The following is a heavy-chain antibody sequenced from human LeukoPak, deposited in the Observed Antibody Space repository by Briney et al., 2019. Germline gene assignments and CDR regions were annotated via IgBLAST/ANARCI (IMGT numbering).Heavy chain of an antibody. CDR2: IRYDGNNK. Sequence: GGSLILSCAASGFTFRSYGMHWVRQAPGKGLEWVAFIRYDGNNKYYADSVKGRFTIFRDNSRNTLYLQMNSLRAEDTAVYYCARDRRGSGSYYRAFDIWGQGTMVTVSS. CDR3: ARDRRGSGSYYRAFDI. CDR1: GFTFRSYG. V-gene: IGHV3-30*02. J-gene: IGHJ3*02. D-gene: IGHD3-10*01.